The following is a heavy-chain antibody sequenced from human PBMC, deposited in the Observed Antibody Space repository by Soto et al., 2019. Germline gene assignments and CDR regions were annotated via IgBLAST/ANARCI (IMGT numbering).Heavy chain of an antibody. Sequence: GGSLRLSCAASGFTVSSNYMSWVRQAPGKGLEWVSVIYSGGSTYYADSVKGRFTISRDNSKNTLYLQMNSLRAEDTALYYCARGVTLGMITFGVFDYWGQGTQVTVSS. V-gene: IGHV3-53*05. CDR2: IYSGGST. J-gene: IGHJ4*02. CDR1: GFTVSSNY. D-gene: IGHD3-16*01. CDR3: ARGVTLGMITFGVFDY.